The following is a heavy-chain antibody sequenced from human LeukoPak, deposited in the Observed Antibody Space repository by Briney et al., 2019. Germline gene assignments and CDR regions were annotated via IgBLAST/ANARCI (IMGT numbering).Heavy chain of an antibody. J-gene: IGHJ3*01. V-gene: IGHV4-59*12. D-gene: IGHD4-17*01. Sequence: SETLSLTCSVSGSSMNLYSWNWIRQSPGKGLEWIAYMYYSGTTNYNPSLENRAAISLDLSRHQFSLRLNSVTAADTVVYYCARETTVTTAHWFDPWGQGTMVTVSS. CDR2: MYYSGTT. CDR3: ARETTVTTAHWFDP. CDR1: GSSMNLYS.